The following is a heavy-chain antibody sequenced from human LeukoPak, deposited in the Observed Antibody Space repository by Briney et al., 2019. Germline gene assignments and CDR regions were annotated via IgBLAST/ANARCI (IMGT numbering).Heavy chain of an antibody. D-gene: IGHD2-21*02. J-gene: IGHJ4*02. CDR2: INPNSGGT. Sequence: ASVKVSCKASGYTFTGYYMHWVRQAPGQGLEWMGWINPNSGGTNYAQKFQGRVTMTRDTSISTAYMELSRLRSDDTAVYYCARAKVATADFFDYWGQGTLVTVSS. V-gene: IGHV1-2*02. CDR3: ARAKVATADFFDY. CDR1: GYTFTGYY.